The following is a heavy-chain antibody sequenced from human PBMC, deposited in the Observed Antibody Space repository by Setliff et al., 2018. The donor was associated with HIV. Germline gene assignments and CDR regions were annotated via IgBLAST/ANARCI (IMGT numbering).Heavy chain of an antibody. CDR2: IYYSGST. Sequence: PSETLSLTCTVSGDSISTNSYYWGWIRQPPGKGLEWIGSIYYSGSTYYNPSLKSRVTISVDTSKNQFSLKLSSVTAADTAVYYCAGLAAAGPPYWGQGTLVTLSS. CDR1: GDSISTNSYY. V-gene: IGHV4-39*01. D-gene: IGHD6-13*01. CDR3: AGLAAAGPPY. J-gene: IGHJ4*02.